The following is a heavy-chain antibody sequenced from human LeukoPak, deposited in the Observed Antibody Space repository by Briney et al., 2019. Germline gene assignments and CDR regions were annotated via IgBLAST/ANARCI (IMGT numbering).Heavy chain of an antibody. Sequence: ASVKVSCKASGYTFTSFDISWVRQAPGQGLEWMGWISAYNGNTNYARKLQGRVTMTTDTSTSTAYMELRSLRSDDTAVYYCARVRVGATGSNWFDPWGQGTLVTVSS. V-gene: IGHV1-18*01. CDR2: ISAYNGNT. CDR1: GYTFTSFD. D-gene: IGHD1-26*01. CDR3: ARVRVGATGSNWFDP. J-gene: IGHJ5*02.